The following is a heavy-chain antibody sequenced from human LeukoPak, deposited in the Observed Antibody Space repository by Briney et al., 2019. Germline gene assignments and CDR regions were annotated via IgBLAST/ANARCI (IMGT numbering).Heavy chain of an antibody. CDR1: GFTFSSYG. V-gene: IGHV3-23*01. D-gene: IGHD3-10*01. CDR2: ISGSGDST. CDR3: AKDRGIISDY. J-gene: IGHJ4*02. Sequence: GGSLRLSCAASGFTFSSYGMSWVRQAPGKGLEGVSAISGSGDSTYYADSVKGRFTISRDNSKNTLYLQLNSLRVEDTAVYYCAKDRGIISDYWGQGTLVTVSS.